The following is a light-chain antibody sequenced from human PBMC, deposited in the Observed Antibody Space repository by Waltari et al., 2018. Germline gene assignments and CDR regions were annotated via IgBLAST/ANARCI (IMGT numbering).Light chain of an antibody. Sequence: QSALTQPRSVSGSPGQSVTISCTGTSGDVGGYNYVSWYQQHPGKAPQLMIYDVSERPSGVPDRFSGSKSCNTASLTISGLQADDEADYYCSSYVGSQTVVFGGGTKLTVL. CDR1: SGDVGGYNY. J-gene: IGLJ2*01. V-gene: IGLV2-11*01. CDR2: DVS. CDR3: SSYVGSQTVV.